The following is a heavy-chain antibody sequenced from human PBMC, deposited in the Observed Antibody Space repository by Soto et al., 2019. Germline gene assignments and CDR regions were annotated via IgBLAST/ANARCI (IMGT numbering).Heavy chain of an antibody. CDR3: ARGGGAARPYDY. J-gene: IGHJ4*02. D-gene: IGHD6-6*01. CDR1: GGSISGSYYY. Sequence: SETLSLTCAVSGGSISGSYYYWGWLRQSPGKGPEWIGSVFYTGFTSYNPSLESRVSVSVDTSKNQFSLKLSSVTAADTAVYYCARGGGAARPYDYWGQGTLVTVSS. CDR2: VFYTGFT. V-gene: IGHV4-39*01.